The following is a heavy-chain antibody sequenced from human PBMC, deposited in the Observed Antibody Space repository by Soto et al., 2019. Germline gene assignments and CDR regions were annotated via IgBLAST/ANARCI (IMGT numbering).Heavy chain of an antibody. D-gene: IGHD3-10*01. CDR1: GFPFNTYA. CDR3: AKDLRPGLVVPTKSGFDP. V-gene: IGHV3-23*01. CDR2: TSIDGNT. J-gene: IGHJ5*02. Sequence: GGSLCLFCEASGFPFNTYAITWVRQLPEIGLEWVSTTSIDGNTDFAESVRGRFSVSRDNSKNTLYLQMTNLRAEDAAIYFCAKDLRPGLVVPTKSGFDPWGQGTRVTVSS.